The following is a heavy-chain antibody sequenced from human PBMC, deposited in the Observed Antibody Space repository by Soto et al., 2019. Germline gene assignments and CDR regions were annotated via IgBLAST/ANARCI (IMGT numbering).Heavy chain of an antibody. CDR1: GFTFKDFC. D-gene: IGHD3-10*02. J-gene: IGHJ3*02. CDR3: ARDLQALLFPDVFDI. Sequence: GVSLRLSCAVSGFTFKDFCMGWIRQAPGKGLEWVSYISSGGTTIYYADSVKGRFTSSRDNAKNSLYLQMNSLRAEDTAVYYCARDLQALLFPDVFDIWGQGTMVTVSS. V-gene: IGHV3-11*01. CDR2: ISSGGTTI.